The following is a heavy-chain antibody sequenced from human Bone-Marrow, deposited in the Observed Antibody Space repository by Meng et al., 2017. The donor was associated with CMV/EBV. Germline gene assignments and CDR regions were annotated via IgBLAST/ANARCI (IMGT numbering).Heavy chain of an antibody. CDR2: IYPGDSDT. J-gene: IGHJ4*02. CDR1: GYSFGDYW. Sequence: GESLKISCEGSGYSFGDYWISWVRQRPGKGLEWMGIIYPGDSDTRYNPSFQGQVTISADKSISTAYLQWRSLKASDTAMYYCARLVGHTNVFNYWGQGTRVTVSS. CDR3: ARLVGHTNVFNY. D-gene: IGHD2-8*01. V-gene: IGHV5-51*01.